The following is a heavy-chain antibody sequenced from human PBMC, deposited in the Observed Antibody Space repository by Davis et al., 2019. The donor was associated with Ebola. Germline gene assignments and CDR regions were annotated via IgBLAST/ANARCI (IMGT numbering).Heavy chain of an antibody. CDR1: GGSISSSSYY. D-gene: IGHD5-18*01. CDR3: ARLTTAMVISLEI. J-gene: IGHJ4*02. Sequence: MPSETLSLTCTVSGGSISSSSYYWGWIRQLPGKGLEWIGSIYYSGSTYYNPSLKSRVTISVDTSKNQFSLKLSSVTAADTAVYYCARLTTAMVISLEIWGQGTLVTVSS. V-gene: IGHV4-39*01. CDR2: IYYSGST.